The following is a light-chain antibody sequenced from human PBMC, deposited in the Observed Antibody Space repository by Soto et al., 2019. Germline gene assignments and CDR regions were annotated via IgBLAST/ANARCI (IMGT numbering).Light chain of an antibody. CDR1: SSDVGAYNY. CDR3: VTWESSLSVVA. Sequence: QSALTQPPSASGSPGQSVTISCTGTSSDVGAYNYVSWYQQHPGKAPKLIIYDNNKRPSGIPDRFSGSKSGTSATLGITGLQTGDEADYYCVTWESSLSVVAFGGGTKLTVL. V-gene: IGLV2-8*01. J-gene: IGLJ2*01. CDR2: DNN.